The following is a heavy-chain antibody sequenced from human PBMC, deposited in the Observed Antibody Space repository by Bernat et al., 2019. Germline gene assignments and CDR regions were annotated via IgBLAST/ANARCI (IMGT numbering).Heavy chain of an antibody. Sequence: QVQLVESGGGVVQPGRSLRLSCAASGFTFSSYGMHWVRPAPGKGLGWVAVISYDGSNKYSADSVKGRFTISRDNSKKTLYLQMNGLRAEDSAVYYCANLYGDHLGCDYWGQGTLVTVSS. D-gene: IGHD4-17*01. CDR3: ANLYGDHLGCDY. V-gene: IGHV3-30*18. CDR1: GFTFSSYG. J-gene: IGHJ4*02. CDR2: ISYDGSNK.